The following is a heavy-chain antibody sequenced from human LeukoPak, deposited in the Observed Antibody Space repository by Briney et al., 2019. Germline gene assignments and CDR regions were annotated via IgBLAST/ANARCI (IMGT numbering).Heavy chain of an antibody. V-gene: IGHV1-69-2*01. D-gene: IGHD4-11*01. CDR3: ATLFVVDGDYSNYNPSV. CDR1: GYTFTDYY. Sequence: ASVKISCKVSGYTFTDYYMHWVQQAPGKGLEWMGRVDPEDGETIYAEKFQGRVTITADTSTDTAYMELSSLRSEDTAVYYCATLFVVDGDYSNYNPSVWGQGTLVTVSS. CDR2: VDPEDGET. J-gene: IGHJ4*02.